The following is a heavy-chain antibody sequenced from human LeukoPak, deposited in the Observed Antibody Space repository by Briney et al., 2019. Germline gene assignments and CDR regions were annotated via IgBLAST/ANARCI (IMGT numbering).Heavy chain of an antibody. Sequence: PGGSLRLSCAASGFTFSDYYMSWIRQAPGKGLEWVSYISSSGSTIYYTDSVKGRFTISRDNAKNSLYLQMNSLRPEDTAVYYCARDSAMAISDYWGQGTLVTVSS. CDR3: ARDSAMAISDY. V-gene: IGHV3-11*04. CDR2: ISSSGSTI. CDR1: GFTFSDYY. J-gene: IGHJ4*02. D-gene: IGHD2-2*01.